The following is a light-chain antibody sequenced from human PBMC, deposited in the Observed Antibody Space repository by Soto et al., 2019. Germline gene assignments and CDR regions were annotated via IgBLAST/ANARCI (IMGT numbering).Light chain of an antibody. CDR1: QSLNNW. CDR2: KAY. V-gene: IGKV1-5*03. Sequence: DIQMTQSPSTLSASVGDRVTITCRASQSLNNWLAWYHQKPGKAPKLLLYKAYSLESGVPSRICGSGSGTEFTRTISSLQPDDVAAYYWQQYNSYSWTFGQGTKVDIK. J-gene: IGKJ1*01. CDR3: QQYNSYSWT.